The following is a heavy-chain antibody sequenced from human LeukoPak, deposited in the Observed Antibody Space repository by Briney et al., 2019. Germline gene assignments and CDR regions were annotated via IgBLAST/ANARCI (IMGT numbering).Heavy chain of an antibody. CDR1: GFTFSSYA. V-gene: IGHV3-48*04. J-gene: IGHJ4*02. Sequence: GGSLRLSCAASGFTFSSYAMSWVRQAPGKGLEWVSYISSSSSTIYYADSVKGRFTISRDNAKNSLYLQMNSLRAEDTAVYYCASDRFRAYYYDSSGHKDYWGQGTLVTVSS. CDR3: ASDRFRAYYYDSSGHKDY. CDR2: ISSSSSTI. D-gene: IGHD3-22*01.